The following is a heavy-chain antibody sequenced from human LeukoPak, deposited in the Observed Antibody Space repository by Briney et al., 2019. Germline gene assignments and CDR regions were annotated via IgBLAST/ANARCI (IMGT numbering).Heavy chain of an antibody. V-gene: IGHV4-59*12. J-gene: IGHJ5*02. CDR1: GGSISSYY. D-gene: IGHD5-12*01. CDR3: ARVPRLRGYSGYDLAAGGWFDP. Sequence: SETLSLTCAVSGGSISSYYWSWIRPPPGKGLEWIGYIYYSGSTNYNPSLKSRVTISVDTSKNQFSLKLNSVTPEDTAVYYCARVPRLRGYSGYDLAAGGWFDPWGQGTLVTVSS. CDR2: IYYSGST.